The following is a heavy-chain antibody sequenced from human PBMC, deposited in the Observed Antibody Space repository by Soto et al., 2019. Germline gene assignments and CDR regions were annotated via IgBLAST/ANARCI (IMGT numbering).Heavy chain of an antibody. J-gene: IGHJ4*02. D-gene: IGHD3-10*01. V-gene: IGHV3-23*01. CDR2: ISDSGDST. Sequence: EVQLLESGGGLVQPGGSLRLSCAASRFTFSSHAMSWVRQAPGRGLEWVSGISDSGDSTSYAESVKGRFTISRDNSKNTLYLEMNSLRAEDTAVYFCAKSPPFYNQWFDYWGQGTRVTVSS. CDR3: AKSPPFYNQWFDY. CDR1: RFTFSSHA.